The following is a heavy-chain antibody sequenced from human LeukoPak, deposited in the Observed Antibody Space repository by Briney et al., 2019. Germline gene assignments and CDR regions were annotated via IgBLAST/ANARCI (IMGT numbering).Heavy chain of an antibody. V-gene: IGHV1-18*04. CDR2: ISAYNGNT. D-gene: IGHD6-13*01. Sequence: ASVKVSCKASGYTFTSYGISWVRQAPGQGLEWMGWISAYNGNTNYAQKLQGRVIMTTDTSTSTAYMELRSLRSDDTAVYYCARDLGYSSSRGDFDYWGQGTLVTVSS. CDR3: ARDLGYSSSRGDFDY. J-gene: IGHJ4*02. CDR1: GYTFTSYG.